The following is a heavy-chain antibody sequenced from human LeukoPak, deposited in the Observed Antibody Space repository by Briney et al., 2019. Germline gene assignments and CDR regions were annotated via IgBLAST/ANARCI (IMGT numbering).Heavy chain of an antibody. CDR1: GGSISSGRHY. Sequence: SSETLSLTCSVSGGSISSGRHYWGWVRQPPGKGLEWIGSLSYGRSTYYKPSLKGRVSMSVDTSKNQFSLKMISVTAADTGMYYCASRITVAGALVYWGRGTLVTVSS. D-gene: IGHD6-19*01. CDR2: LSYGRST. CDR3: ASRITVAGALVY. V-gene: IGHV4-39*07. J-gene: IGHJ4*02.